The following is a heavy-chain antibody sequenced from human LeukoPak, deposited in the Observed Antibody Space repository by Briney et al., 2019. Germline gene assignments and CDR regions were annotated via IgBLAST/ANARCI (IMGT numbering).Heavy chain of an antibody. J-gene: IGHJ4*02. CDR3: AKAYFYDTSGSYYFDY. CDR1: GFTFSSYA. CDR2: ISGGGGST. Sequence: GGSLRLSCAASGFTFSSYALSWVRQAPGKGLEWVSGISGGGGSTYYADSVKGRFTISRDNSKNTLYLQMNSLRAEDTAVYYCAKAYFYDTSGSYYFDYWGQGTLVTVSS. V-gene: IGHV3-23*01. D-gene: IGHD3-22*01.